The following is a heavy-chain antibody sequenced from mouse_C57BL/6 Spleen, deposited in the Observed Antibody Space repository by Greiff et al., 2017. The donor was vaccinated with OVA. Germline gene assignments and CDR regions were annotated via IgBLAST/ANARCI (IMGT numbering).Heavy chain of an antibody. CDR1: GFTFSSYG. Sequence: EVQGVESGGDLVKPGGSLKLSCAASGFTFSSYGMSWVRQTPDKRLEWVATISSGGSYTYYPDSVKGRFTISRDNAKNTLYLQMSSLKSEDTAMYYCARDYDYAMDYWGKGTSVTVSS. V-gene: IGHV5-6*01. J-gene: IGHJ4*01. D-gene: IGHD1-1*02. CDR3: ARDYDYAMDY. CDR2: ISSGGSYT.